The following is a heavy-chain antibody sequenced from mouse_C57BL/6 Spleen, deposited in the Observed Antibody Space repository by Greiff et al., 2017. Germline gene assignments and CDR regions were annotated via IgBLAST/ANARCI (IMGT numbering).Heavy chain of an antibody. CDR3: TTSYGSSFDY. CDR2: IDPENGDT. Sequence: VQLQQSGAELVRPGASVKLSCTASGFNIKDDYMHWVKQRPEQGLEWIGWIDPENGDTEYASKFQGKATITADTSSNTAYLQLSSLTSEDTAVYYSTTSYGSSFDYWGQGTTLTVSS. J-gene: IGHJ2*01. CDR1: GFNIKDDY. V-gene: IGHV14-4*01. D-gene: IGHD1-1*01.